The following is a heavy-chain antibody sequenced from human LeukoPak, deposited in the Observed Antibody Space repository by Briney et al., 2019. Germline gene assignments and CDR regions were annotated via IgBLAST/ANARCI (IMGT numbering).Heavy chain of an antibody. CDR2: IRAGGGKT. CDR3: AKERFGSGSPYYSDY. CDR1: GFTFGNYA. V-gene: IGHV3-23*01. D-gene: IGHD3-10*01. Sequence: GGSLRLSCTTSGFTFGNYAMSWVRQAPGEGLEWVSAIRAGGGKTYYADSVKGRFTISRDNSNNTLYLQMDSLRGDDAAVYYCAKERFGSGSPYYSDYWGQGTLVTVSS. J-gene: IGHJ4*02.